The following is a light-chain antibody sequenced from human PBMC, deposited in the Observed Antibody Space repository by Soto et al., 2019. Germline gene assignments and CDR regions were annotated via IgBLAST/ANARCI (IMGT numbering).Light chain of an antibody. Sequence: QPVLTQPPSVSGAPGQRVTISCTGSSSNIGAGYDVHWYQQLPGTAPKLLIYGNSNRPSGVPDRFSGSKSGTSASLAITGLQAEDEADYYCQSYDSSGDVFGTGTKLTVL. CDR3: QSYDSSGDV. J-gene: IGLJ1*01. CDR2: GNS. CDR1: SSNIGAGYD. V-gene: IGLV1-40*01.